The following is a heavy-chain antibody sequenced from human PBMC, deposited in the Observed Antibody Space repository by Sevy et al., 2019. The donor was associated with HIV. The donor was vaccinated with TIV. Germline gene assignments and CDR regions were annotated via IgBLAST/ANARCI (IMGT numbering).Heavy chain of an antibody. J-gene: IGHJ4*02. CDR1: GFSVGSYS. D-gene: IGHD3-10*01. CDR2: ISFTTNNT. CDR3: SSGRGY. Sequence: GGSLRLSCAASGFSVGSYSMNWVRQAPGKGLEWVSFISFTTNNTCYGDSVKGRFTISRDNARNSVYLQMNSLRAEDTAVYYCSSGRGYWGQGTLVTVSS. V-gene: IGHV3-21*01.